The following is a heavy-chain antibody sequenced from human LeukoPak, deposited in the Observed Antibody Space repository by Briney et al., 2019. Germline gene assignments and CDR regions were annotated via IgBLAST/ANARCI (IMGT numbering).Heavy chain of an antibody. Sequence: GGSLRLSCAASGFTFSSYWMSWVRQAPGKGLEWVSAISGSGGSTYYADSVKGRFTISRDNSKNTLYLQMNSLRAEDTAVYYCAKGIAVAGTGYFDYWGQGTLVTVSS. D-gene: IGHD6-19*01. CDR2: ISGSGGST. V-gene: IGHV3-23*01. CDR1: GFTFSSYW. CDR3: AKGIAVAGTGYFDY. J-gene: IGHJ4*02.